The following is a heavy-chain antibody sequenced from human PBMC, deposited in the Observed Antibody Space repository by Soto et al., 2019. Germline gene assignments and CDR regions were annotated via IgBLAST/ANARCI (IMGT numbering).Heavy chain of an antibody. D-gene: IGHD2-8*01. CDR1: GVG. CDR3: ALIMVPAFFDY. Sequence: GVGVGWIRQPPGKALEWLALIYWDDDKRYSPSLKSRLTITKDTSKNQVVLTMTNMDPVDTATYYCALIMVPAFFDYWGQGTLVTVSS. J-gene: IGHJ4*02. V-gene: IGHV2-5*02. CDR2: IYWDDDK.